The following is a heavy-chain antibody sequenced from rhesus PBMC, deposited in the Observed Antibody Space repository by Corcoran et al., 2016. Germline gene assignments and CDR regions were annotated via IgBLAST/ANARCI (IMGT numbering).Heavy chain of an antibody. Sequence: QLQLQESGPGLVKPSETLSVTCAVSGGSISSSYWSWIRQAPGKGLEWIGYSYGSGSSTNYNPSLKIRVTLSVDTSKNQRSLKLSSVTAADTAVYYCASTGMEDSWGQGVVVTVSS. D-gene: IGHD1-1-1*01. CDR1: GGSISSSY. J-gene: IGHJ6*01. CDR3: ASTGMEDS. CDR2: SYGSGSST. V-gene: IGHV4-169*02.